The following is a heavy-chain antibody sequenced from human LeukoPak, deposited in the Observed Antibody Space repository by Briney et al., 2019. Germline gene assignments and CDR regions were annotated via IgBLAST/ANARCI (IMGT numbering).Heavy chain of an antibody. J-gene: IGHJ4*02. V-gene: IGHV3-53*01. D-gene: IGHD4-17*01. Sequence: GGSLRLSCAASGFTVSSNYMSWVRQAPGKGLEWVSIIYTGGSTYYADSVKGRFTISRDNSKNTLYLQINSLRAEDTAVYYCARGGLLGTVTTKTPFDYWGQGTLVTVSS. CDR1: GFTVSSNY. CDR3: ARGGLLGTVTTKTPFDY. CDR2: IYTGGST.